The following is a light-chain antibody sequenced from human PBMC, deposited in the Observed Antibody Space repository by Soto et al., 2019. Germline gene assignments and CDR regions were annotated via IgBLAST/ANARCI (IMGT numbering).Light chain of an antibody. Sequence: QSVLTQPPSASGTPGQRVTISCSGSSSNIGRNSVNWYQHVPGTAPKLLIYSDNQRPSGVPDRFSGSRSGASVSLAISGLHSEDEADYYCGAWDDSLNVVLFGGGTTRTVL. CDR1: SSNIGRNS. CDR2: SDN. CDR3: GAWDDSLNVVL. V-gene: IGLV1-44*01. J-gene: IGLJ2*01.